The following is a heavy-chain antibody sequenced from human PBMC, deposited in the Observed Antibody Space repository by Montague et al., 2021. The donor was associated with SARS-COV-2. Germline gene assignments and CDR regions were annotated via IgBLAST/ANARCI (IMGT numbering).Heavy chain of an antibody. CDR2: IYYTGRT. CDR3: AGQLPSSCSTNYCCAYYFDV. V-gene: IGHV4-39*01. Sequence: SETLSLTCTVSGGSITSPDYYWGWIRQSPGQGLECIGSIYYTGRTYYNPSLRSRVSFSMDTSKNHFSLSLNSVTAADMAVYFCAGQLPSSCSTNYCCAYYFDVWGQGALVTVSS. CDR1: GGSITSPDYY. J-gene: IGHJ4*02. D-gene: IGHD2-2*01.